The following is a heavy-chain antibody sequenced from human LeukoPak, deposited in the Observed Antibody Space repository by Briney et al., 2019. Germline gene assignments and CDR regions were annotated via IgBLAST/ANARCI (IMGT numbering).Heavy chain of an antibody. Sequence: GGSLRPSCAASGFTVSSYAMSWVRQAPGKGLEWVSAIIGSGGTTYHAASVKGRFTISRDNSRDTLYLQMNSLRAEATAVYYCAKGYYDYVWGSYYFDYWGQGTLVTVSS. CDR1: GFTVSSYA. CDR2: IIGSGGTT. CDR3: AKGYYDYVWGSYYFDY. V-gene: IGHV3-23*01. J-gene: IGHJ4*02. D-gene: IGHD3-16*01.